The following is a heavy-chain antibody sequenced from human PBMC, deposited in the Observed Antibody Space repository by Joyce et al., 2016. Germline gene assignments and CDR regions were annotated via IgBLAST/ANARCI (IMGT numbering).Heavy chain of an antibody. D-gene: IGHD6-13*01. J-gene: IGHJ4*02. CDR2: IYSGGSI. CDR3: ARGADSSPLDY. CDR1: GFTVSSKY. V-gene: IGHV3-53*01. Sequence: EVQLVESGGGLIQPGGSLRLSCAASGFTVSSKYMSWVRQAPGKGLEWVSVIYSGGSIYYADSVKGRFNISRDNSKNTLYLQMNSLRAEDTAVYYCARGADSSPLDYWGQGTLVTVSS.